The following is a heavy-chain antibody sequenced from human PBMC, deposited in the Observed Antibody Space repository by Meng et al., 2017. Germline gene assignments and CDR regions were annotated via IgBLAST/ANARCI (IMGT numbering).Heavy chain of an antibody. CDR2: IYWNDDK. Sequence: SGSTLVKPTQTRTLTCTFSGFSLSTSGVGGGWIRQPPGKALEWLELIYWNDDKRYSPSLKSRLTITKDTSKNQVVLTMTNMDPVDTATYDGAHRRYSSSWYYFDYWGQGTLVTVSS. J-gene: IGHJ4*02. D-gene: IGHD6-13*01. V-gene: IGHV2-5*01. CDR3: AHRRYSSSWYYFDY. CDR1: GFSLSTSGVG.